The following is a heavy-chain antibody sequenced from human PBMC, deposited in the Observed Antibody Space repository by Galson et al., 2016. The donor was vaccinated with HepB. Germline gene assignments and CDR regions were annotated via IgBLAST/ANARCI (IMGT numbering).Heavy chain of an antibody. J-gene: IGHJ6*02. Sequence: TLSLTCTVSGGSINSGDYYWNWIRQPPGKGLEWIGYIYYSGNTYYNPSLKNRVTISVDTSTNQFSLKVTSVTAAATAVYYCARVSTGTRYWVAYYAMDVWGHGTTVTVSS. D-gene: IGHD1-7*01. CDR3: ARVSTGTRYWVAYYAMDV. V-gene: IGHV4-30-4*01. CDR2: IYYSGNT. CDR1: GGSINSGDYY.